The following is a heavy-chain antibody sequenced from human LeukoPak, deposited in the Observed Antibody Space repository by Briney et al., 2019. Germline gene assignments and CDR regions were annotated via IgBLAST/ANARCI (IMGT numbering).Heavy chain of an antibody. J-gene: IGHJ6*02. V-gene: IGHV1-2*02. D-gene: IGHD3-3*01. CDR1: GYTFTGYY. CDR3: ARVSDPLRFFYYYGMDV. CDR2: INPNSGGT. Sequence: ASVKVSRKASGYTFTGYYMHWVRQAPGQGLEWMGWINPNSGGTNYAQKFQGRVTMTRDTSISTAYMELSRLRSDDTAVYYCARVSDPLRFFYYYGMDVWGQGTTVTVSS.